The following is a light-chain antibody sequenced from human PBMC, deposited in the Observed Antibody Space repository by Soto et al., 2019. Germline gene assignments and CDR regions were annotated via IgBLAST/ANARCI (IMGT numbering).Light chain of an antibody. CDR1: SSNIGSNY. CDR2: RNN. V-gene: IGLV1-47*01. Sequence: QSALTQPPSASGTPGQRVTISCSGSSSNIGSNYVYWYQHLPGTAPKLLIYRNNQRPSGVPDRFSGSKSGTSASLAISGLRSEDEADYYCAAWDDSLSALYVFGTGTKVTVL. J-gene: IGLJ1*01. CDR3: AAWDDSLSALYV.